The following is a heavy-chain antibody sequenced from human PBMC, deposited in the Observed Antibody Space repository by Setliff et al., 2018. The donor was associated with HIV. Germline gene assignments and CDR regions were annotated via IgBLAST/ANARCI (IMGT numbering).Heavy chain of an antibody. CDR1: GGSIRSFY. J-gene: IGHJ1*01. Sequence: SETLSLTCTVSGGSIRSFYWSWIRQPPGKGLEWIGDIFYSGRTNYNPSLKSRATISLDTSKIQFALKLSSVTTADTAIYYCAGSKGATRPSAEYFQNWGQGTLVTVSS. D-gene: IGHD1-26*01. V-gene: IGHV4-59*01. CDR2: IFYSGRT. CDR3: AGSKGATRPSAEYFQN.